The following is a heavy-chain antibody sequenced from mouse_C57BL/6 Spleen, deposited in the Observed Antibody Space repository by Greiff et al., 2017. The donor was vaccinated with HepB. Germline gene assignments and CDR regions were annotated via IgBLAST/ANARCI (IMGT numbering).Heavy chain of an antibody. CDR2: IYPGSGST. CDR1: GYTFTSYW. D-gene: IGHD1-1*01. J-gene: IGHJ2*01. CDR3: ARSRKFSTTEGYFDY. Sequence: QVQLQQPGAELVKPGASVKMSCKASGYTFTSYWITWVKQRPGQGLEWIGDIYPGSGSTNYNEKFKSKATLTVDTSSSTAYMQLSSLTSEDSAVYYDARSRKFSTTEGYFDYWGQGTTLTVSS. V-gene: IGHV1-55*01.